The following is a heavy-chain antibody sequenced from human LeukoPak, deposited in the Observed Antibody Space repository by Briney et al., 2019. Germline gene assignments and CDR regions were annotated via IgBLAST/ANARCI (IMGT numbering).Heavy chain of an antibody. CDR2: INHSGST. CDR3: ARRHWGYWFDP. D-gene: IGHD7-27*01. J-gene: IGHJ5*02. V-gene: IGHV4-34*01. CDR1: GGSFSGYY. Sequence: SETLSLTCAVYGGSFSGYYWSWIRQPPGKGLEWIGEINHSGSTNYNPSLKSRVTISVDTSKNQFSLKLSSVTAADTAVYYCARRHWGYWFDPWGQGTLVTVSS.